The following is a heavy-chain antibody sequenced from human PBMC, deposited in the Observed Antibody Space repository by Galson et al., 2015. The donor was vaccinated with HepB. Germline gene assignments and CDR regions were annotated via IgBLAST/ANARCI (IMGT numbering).Heavy chain of an antibody. V-gene: IGHV4-34*01. CDR1: GGSFSGYY. D-gene: IGHD6-19*01. Sequence: ETLALTCAVYGGSFSGYYWSWLRPPPGKGLERSGEINHGGSTNYNPSLKSRVTISVDTSKNQFSLKLSSVTAADTAVYYCARGKKRGSGWYYWGQGTLVTVSS. CDR2: INHGGST. J-gene: IGHJ4*02. CDR3: ARGKKRGSGWYY.